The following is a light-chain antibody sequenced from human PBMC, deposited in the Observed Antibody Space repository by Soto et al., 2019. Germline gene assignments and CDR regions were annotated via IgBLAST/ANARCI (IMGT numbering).Light chain of an antibody. V-gene: IGKV3-11*01. Sequence: EIVMTQSPATLSVSPGERATLSCRASQSVSSNLAWYQQKPGHAPRRLIYDASNRATGIPARFSGSGSGTDFTLTISSLEPEDFAVYYCQQRSNWPPTFGQGTKVDIK. CDR1: QSVSSN. CDR2: DAS. J-gene: IGKJ2*01. CDR3: QQRSNWPPT.